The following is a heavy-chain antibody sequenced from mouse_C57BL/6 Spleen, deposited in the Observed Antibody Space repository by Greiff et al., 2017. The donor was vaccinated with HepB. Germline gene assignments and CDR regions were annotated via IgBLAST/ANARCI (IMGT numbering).Heavy chain of an antibody. CDR3: ASEGDYYGSSYVGYFDV. J-gene: IGHJ1*03. CDR1: GYTFNSYW. CDR2: IHPNSGST. D-gene: IGHD1-1*01. V-gene: IGHV1-64*01. Sequence: VQLQQSGAELVKPGASVKLSCKASGYTFNSYWMHWVKQRPGQGLEWIGMIHPNSGSTNYNEKFKSKATLTVDKSSSTAYMQLSSLTSEDSAVYYCASEGDYYGSSYVGYFDVWGTGTTVTVSS.